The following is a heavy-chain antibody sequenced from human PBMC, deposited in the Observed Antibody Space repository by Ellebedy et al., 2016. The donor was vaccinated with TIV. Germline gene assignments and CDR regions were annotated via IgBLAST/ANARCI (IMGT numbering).Heavy chain of an antibody. CDR3: TRDPTRRSDY. Sequence: GGSLRLSCAATDFTFSNHYMSWVRQAPRKGLEWVASINQDGSAKFFVDAVKGRFTISRDNAKNSLYLERSSLRAEDTAVYYCTRDPTRRSDYWGQGTSVTVSS. CDR2: INQDGSAK. J-gene: IGHJ4*02. CDR1: DFTFSNHY. V-gene: IGHV3-7*03.